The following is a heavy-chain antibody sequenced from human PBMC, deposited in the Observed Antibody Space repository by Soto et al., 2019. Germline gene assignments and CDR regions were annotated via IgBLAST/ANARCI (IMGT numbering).Heavy chain of an antibody. J-gene: IGHJ4*02. CDR1: GFTFDNYA. Sequence: EVQLVDSGGDLVQPDRSLRLSCTASGFTFDNYAMHWVRQLPGKGLEWVSGISWNSGSVRYAESVKGRFTISRDNAKNSLYLEMNSLRHDDTALYYCVKDLKSSAGEILFDSWGQGTQVTVSS. V-gene: IGHV3-9*01. D-gene: IGHD3-22*01. CDR3: VKDLKSSAGEILFDS. CDR2: ISWNSGSV.